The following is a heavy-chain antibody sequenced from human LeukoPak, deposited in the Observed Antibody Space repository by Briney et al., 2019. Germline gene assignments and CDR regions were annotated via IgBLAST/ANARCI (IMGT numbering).Heavy chain of an antibody. CDR2: ISAYNGNT. CDR1: GYTFTSYG. V-gene: IGHV1-18*01. Sequence: ASVKVSCKASGYTFTSYGISWVRQAPGQGLEWMGWISAYNGNTNYAQKLQGRVTMTTDTSTSTAYMELRSLRSDDTAVYYCARSRGSSTSSYYYYGMDVWGQGTTVIVSS. J-gene: IGHJ6*02. CDR3: ARSRGSSTSSYYYYGMDV. D-gene: IGHD2-2*01.